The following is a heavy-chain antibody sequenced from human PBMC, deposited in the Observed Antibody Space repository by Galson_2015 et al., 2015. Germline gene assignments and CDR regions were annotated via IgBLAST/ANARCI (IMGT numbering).Heavy chain of an antibody. Sequence: SLRLSCAASGFTFSSYGMHWVRQASGKGLEWVAVIWYDGSNKYYADSVKGRFTISRDNSKNTLYLQMNSLRAEDTAVYYCARQIVVPASVVYGMDVWGQGTTVTVSS. CDR3: ARQIVVPASVVYGMDV. CDR1: GFTFSSYG. CDR2: IWYDGSNK. V-gene: IGHV3-33*01. J-gene: IGHJ6*02. D-gene: IGHD2-2*01.